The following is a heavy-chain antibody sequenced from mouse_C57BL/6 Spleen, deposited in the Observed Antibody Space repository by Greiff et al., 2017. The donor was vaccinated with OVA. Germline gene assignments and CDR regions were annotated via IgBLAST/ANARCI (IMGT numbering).Heavy chain of an antibody. V-gene: IGHV1-64*01. CDR3: ARSGTKGVPWFAY. J-gene: IGHJ3*01. D-gene: IGHD1-3*01. CDR1: GYTFTSYW. Sequence: QVQLQQPGAELVKPGASVKLSCTASGYTFTSYWMHWVKQRPGQGLEWIGMIHPNSGSTNYNEKFKSKATLTVDKSSSTAYMQLSSLTSEDSAVYYCARSGTKGVPWFAYWGQGTLVTVSA. CDR2: IHPNSGST.